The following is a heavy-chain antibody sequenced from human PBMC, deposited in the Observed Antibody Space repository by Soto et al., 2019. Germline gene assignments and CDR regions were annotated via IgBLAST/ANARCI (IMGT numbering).Heavy chain of an antibody. CDR3: ARELNTSKVAGSHALDY. Sequence: GGSLRLSCAASGFTLSSYWMHWVRPAPGKGLVWVSRINSDGSSTSYADSVKGRFTISRDNAKNTLYLQMNSLRAEDTAVYYCARELNTSKVAGSHALDYWGQGTLVTVSS. CDR1: GFTLSSYW. J-gene: IGHJ4*02. D-gene: IGHD6-19*01. V-gene: IGHV3-74*01. CDR2: INSDGSST.